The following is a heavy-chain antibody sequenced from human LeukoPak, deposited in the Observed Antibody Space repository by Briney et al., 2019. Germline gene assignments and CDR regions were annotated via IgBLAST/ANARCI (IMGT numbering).Heavy chain of an antibody. J-gene: IGHJ4*02. CDR3: ARVVRGSGFDY. D-gene: IGHD3-10*02. V-gene: IGHV4-38-2*01. CDR2: IFHSGST. Sequence: SETLSLTCAVSGYSISSGSYWGWIRQPPGRGLEWTGSIFHSGSTYYNPSLKGRFPISVDTSKNQFSLKLSSVTAADTAVYYCARVVRGSGFDYWGQGTLVTVSS. CDR1: GYSISSGSY.